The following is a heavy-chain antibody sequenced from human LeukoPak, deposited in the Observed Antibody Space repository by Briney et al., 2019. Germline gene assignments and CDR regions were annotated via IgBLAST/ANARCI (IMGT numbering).Heavy chain of an antibody. J-gene: IGHJ4*02. CDR2: IKGKTDGGTT. Sequence: MAGGSLRLSCAASGFIFSGAWMNWVRQAPGKGLEWVGRIKGKTDGGTTDYVAPVKDRFTISRDDSKNTLYLQMSSLKTEDTAVYYCTTADYWGQGTLVTVSS. CDR1: GFIFSGAW. V-gene: IGHV3-15*07. CDR3: TTADY.